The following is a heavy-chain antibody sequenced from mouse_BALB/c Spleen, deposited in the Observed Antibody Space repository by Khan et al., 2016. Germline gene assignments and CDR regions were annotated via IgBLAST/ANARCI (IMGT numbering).Heavy chain of an antibody. D-gene: IGHD2-1*01. CDR1: GYSITSDYA. Sequence: EVQLQESGPGLVKPSQSLSLTCTVTGYSITSDYAWNWIRQFPGNKLEWMGYISYSGSTSYNPSLKSRISITRDTSKNQFFLQLNSMTTENTATYYCARYYGKNWYFDVWRAGTAVTVSS. V-gene: IGHV3-2*02. CDR2: ISYSGST. CDR3: ARYYGKNWYFDV. J-gene: IGHJ1*01.